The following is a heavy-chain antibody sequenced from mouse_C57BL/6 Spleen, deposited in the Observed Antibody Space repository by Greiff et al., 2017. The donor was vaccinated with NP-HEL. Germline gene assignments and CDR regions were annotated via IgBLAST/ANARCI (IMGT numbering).Heavy chain of an antibody. V-gene: IGHV1-85*01. J-gene: IGHJ3*01. CDR1: GYTFTSYD. CDR3: ARRGDGYSAWFAY. D-gene: IGHD2-3*01. CDR2: IYPRDGST. Sequence: VQLQQPGAELVRPGSSVKLSCKASGYTFTSYDINWVKQRPGQGLEWIGWIYPRDGSTKYNEKFKGKATLTVDTSSSTAYMELHSLTSEDSAVYFCARRGDGYSAWFAYWGQGTLVTVSA.